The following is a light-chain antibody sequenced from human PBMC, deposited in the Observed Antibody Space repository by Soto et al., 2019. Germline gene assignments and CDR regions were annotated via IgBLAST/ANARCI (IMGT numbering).Light chain of an antibody. CDR3: QQYNSYPT. J-gene: IGKJ1*01. CDR2: AAS. V-gene: IGKV1-9*01. Sequence: IQLTQSPSSLSASVGDRVTITCRASQGINTFLAWYQQKPGKAPKLLIYAASTLQSGVPSRFSGSGSGTEFTLTISSLQPDDFATYYCQQYNSYPTFGQGTKVDIK. CDR1: QGINTF.